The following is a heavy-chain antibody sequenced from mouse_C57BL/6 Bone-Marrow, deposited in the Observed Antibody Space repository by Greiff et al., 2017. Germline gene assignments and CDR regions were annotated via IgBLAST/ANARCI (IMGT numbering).Heavy chain of an antibody. CDR2: INPYNGGT. J-gene: IGHJ2*01. D-gene: IGHD2-4*01. Sequence: EVKLRQSGPVLVKPGASVKMSCKASGYTFTDYYMNWVKQSHGKSLEWIGVINPYNGGTSYNQKFKGKATLTVDKSSSTAYMELNSLTSEDSAVYYCAREGPYYDYDGGYYFDYWGQGTTLTVSS. CDR3: AREGPYYDYDGGYYFDY. CDR1: GYTFTDYY. V-gene: IGHV1-19*01.